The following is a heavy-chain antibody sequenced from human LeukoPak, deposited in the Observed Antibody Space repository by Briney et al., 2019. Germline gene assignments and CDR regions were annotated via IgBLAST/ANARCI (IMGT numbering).Heavy chain of an antibody. J-gene: IGHJ4*02. CDR3: ARDGMVNPNYDFWSGYEGSDY. Sequence: SETLSLTCTVSGNSISSGDYYWIWIRQPAGKGLEWIGCIYHSGSTYYNPSLKSRVTISVDTSKNQFSLKLSSVTAADTAVYYCARDGMVNPNYDFWSGYEGSDYWGQGTLVTVSS. CDR2: IYHSGST. D-gene: IGHD3-3*01. CDR1: GNSISSGDYY. V-gene: IGHV4-38-2*02.